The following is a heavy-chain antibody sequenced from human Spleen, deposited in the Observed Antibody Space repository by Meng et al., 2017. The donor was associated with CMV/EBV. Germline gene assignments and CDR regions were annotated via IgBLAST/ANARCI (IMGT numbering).Heavy chain of an antibody. V-gene: IGHV4-30-4*08. Sequence: QVQLQESGPGLVKPSQNLSLTLTVSGGSNSSGEYYWSWIRQPPGKGLEWIGYIYYSGSTYYNPSLKSRVTISVDTSKNQFSLKLSSVTAADTAVYYCARVLGLGNIDYWGQGTLVTVSS. CDR1: GGSNSSGEYY. CDR3: ARVLGLGNIDY. D-gene: IGHD7-27*01. J-gene: IGHJ4*02. CDR2: IYYSGST.